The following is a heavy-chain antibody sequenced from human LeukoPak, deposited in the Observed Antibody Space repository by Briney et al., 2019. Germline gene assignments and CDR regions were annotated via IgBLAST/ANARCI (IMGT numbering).Heavy chain of an antibody. V-gene: IGHV4-34*01. Sequence: SETLSLTCTVSGGSISSYYWSWIRQPPGKGLEWIGEINHSGSTNYNPSLKSRVTISVDTSKNQFSLKLSSVTAADTAVYYCARAVAPLSYYYYGMDVWGQGTTVTVSS. D-gene: IGHD6-6*01. CDR1: GGSISSYY. CDR3: ARAVAPLSYYYYGMDV. CDR2: INHSGST. J-gene: IGHJ6*02.